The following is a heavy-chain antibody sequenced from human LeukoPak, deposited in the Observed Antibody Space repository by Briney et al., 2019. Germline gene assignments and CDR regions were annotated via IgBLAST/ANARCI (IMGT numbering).Heavy chain of an antibody. CDR2: IYGRGDAT. V-gene: IGHV3-23*01. D-gene: IGHD1-1*01. CDR3: AKDGWNDGLDPFDY. J-gene: IGHJ4*02. CDR1: GFTFSSYS. Sequence: GGSLRLSCAASGFTFSSYSMNWVRQAPGKGLEWVSVIYGRGDATYYTDSVKGRFTISRDNTKNTLFLQMNSLRAEDTAIYYCAKDGWNDGLDPFDYWGQGTLVTVSS.